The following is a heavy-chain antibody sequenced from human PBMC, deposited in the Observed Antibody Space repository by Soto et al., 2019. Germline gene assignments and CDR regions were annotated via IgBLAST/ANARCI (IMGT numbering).Heavy chain of an antibody. CDR3: ARVNYGDYGGVYDY. J-gene: IGHJ4*02. Sequence: SGSMRLCCAESGFTVSSYFMHWVRQAPGKGLVWVSRINSDGSSTSFADSVKGRFTISRDNAKNTLYLQMISLRAEDTAVYYCARVNYGDYGGVYDYWGQGT. V-gene: IGHV3-74*01. CDR1: GFTVSSYF. D-gene: IGHD4-17*01. CDR2: INSDGSST.